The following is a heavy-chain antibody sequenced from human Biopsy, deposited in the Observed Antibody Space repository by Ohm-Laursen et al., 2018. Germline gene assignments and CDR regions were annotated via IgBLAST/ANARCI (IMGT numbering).Heavy chain of an antibody. CDR1: GGSISGSS. Sequence: TLSLTCTVSGGSISGSSWSWIRQAPGKGLEWIGYISYSRGTNYNPSLKSRVTISKDTSKNQFSLQVNSVTAADTAVYYCARTPRDSFWSGSYKRGLWFDPWGQGTLVIVSS. D-gene: IGHD3-3*01. V-gene: IGHV4-59*01. CDR3: ARTPRDSFWSGSYKRGLWFDP. CDR2: ISYSRGT. J-gene: IGHJ5*02.